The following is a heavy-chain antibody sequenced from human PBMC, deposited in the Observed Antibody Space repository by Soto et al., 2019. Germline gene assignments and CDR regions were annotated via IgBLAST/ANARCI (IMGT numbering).Heavy chain of an antibody. Sequence: QVQLQQWGAGPLRPLETLSLTCGVSGGSFSGYYWAWIRQSPGKGLEWIGEINDRGSINYNPSLMIRVSISVDTSKNHYSLNLRSVTAADTAVYYCARESHDILTGPPWVWYFDLWGRGTLVTVSS. CDR3: ARESHDILTGPPWVWYFDL. D-gene: IGHD3-9*01. CDR1: GGSFSGYY. V-gene: IGHV4-34*01. J-gene: IGHJ2*01. CDR2: INDRGSI.